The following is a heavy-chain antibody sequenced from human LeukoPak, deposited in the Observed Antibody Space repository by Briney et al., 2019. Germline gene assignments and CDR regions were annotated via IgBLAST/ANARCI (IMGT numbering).Heavy chain of an antibody. J-gene: IGHJ4*02. CDR1: GGSISSYY. Sequence: PSETLSLTCTVSGGSISSYYWSWIRQPPGKGLEWIGYIYYSGSTNYNPSLKSRVTISVDTPKNQFSLKLSSVTAADTAVYYCARTVLRYFDWLPYYFDYWGQGTLVTVSS. V-gene: IGHV4-59*01. CDR2: IYYSGST. D-gene: IGHD3-9*01. CDR3: ARTVLRYFDWLPYYFDY.